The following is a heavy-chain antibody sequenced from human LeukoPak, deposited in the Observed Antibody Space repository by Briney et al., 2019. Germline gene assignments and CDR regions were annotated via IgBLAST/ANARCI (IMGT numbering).Heavy chain of an antibody. D-gene: IGHD3-22*01. Sequence: KPGGSLRLSCAASGFTFSSYGMHWVRQAPGKGLEWVAFIRYDGSNKYYADSVKGRFTISRDNSKNTLYLQMNSLRAEDTAVYYCARNPPDAPWYDRRRDWFDPWGQGTLVTVSS. CDR3: ARNPPDAPWYDRRRDWFDP. V-gene: IGHV3-30*02. J-gene: IGHJ5*02. CDR1: GFTFSSYG. CDR2: IRYDGSNK.